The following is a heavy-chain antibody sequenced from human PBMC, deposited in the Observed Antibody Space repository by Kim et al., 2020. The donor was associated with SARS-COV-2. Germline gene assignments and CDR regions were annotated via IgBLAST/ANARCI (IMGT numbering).Heavy chain of an antibody. CDR3: ARDGGGFMVRGVMASYFDY. CDR1: GFTFSSYA. D-gene: IGHD3-10*01. J-gene: IGHJ4*02. V-gene: IGHV3-30*04. CDR2: ISYDGSNK. Sequence: GGSLRLSCAASGFTFSSYAMHWVRQAPGKGLEWVAVISYDGSNKYYADSVKGRFTISRDNSKNTLYLQMNSLRAEDTAVYYCARDGGGFMVRGVMASYFDYWGQGTLVTVSS.